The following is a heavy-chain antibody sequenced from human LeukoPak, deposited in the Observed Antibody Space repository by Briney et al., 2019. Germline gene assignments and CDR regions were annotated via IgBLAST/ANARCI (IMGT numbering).Heavy chain of an antibody. CDR3: ARGVGSVDY. Sequence: SETLSLTCAVYGGSFSGYYWSWIRQPPGKGLEWIGEINHSGSTNYNPSLKSRVTISVDTSKNQSSLKLSSVTAADTAVYYCARGVGSVDYWGQGTLVTVSS. J-gene: IGHJ4*02. D-gene: IGHD3-10*01. CDR1: GGSFSGYY. V-gene: IGHV4-34*01. CDR2: INHSGST.